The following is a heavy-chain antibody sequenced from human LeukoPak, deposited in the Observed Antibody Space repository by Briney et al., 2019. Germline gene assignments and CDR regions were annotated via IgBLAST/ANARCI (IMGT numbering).Heavy chain of an antibody. CDR1: GGTFSSYA. CDR3: AGTEGYCSGGSCYSDAFDI. CDR2: IIPIFGTA. D-gene: IGHD2-15*01. V-gene: IGHV1-69*13. J-gene: IGHJ3*02. Sequence: SVKVSCKASGGTFSSYAISWVRQAPGQGLEWMGGIIPIFGTANYAQKFQGRVTITADESTSTAYMELSSLRSEDTAVYYCAGTEGYCSGGSCYSDAFDIWGQGTMVTVSS.